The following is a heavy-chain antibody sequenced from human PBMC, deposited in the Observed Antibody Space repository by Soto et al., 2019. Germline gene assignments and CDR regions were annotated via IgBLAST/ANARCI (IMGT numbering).Heavy chain of an antibody. J-gene: IGHJ6*02. V-gene: IGHV3-23*01. CDR2: VTASGGST. Sequence: GGSLRLSCAASGFSFNNYAMSWVRQAPGKGLEWVSAVTASGGSTYYADSLRGRFTISRDNSKNTLYLQMNSLRAEDTAVYYCARDYCSSTSCYDAGAYYYYGMDVWGQGTTVTVSS. CDR3: ARDYCSSTSCYDAGAYYYYGMDV. D-gene: IGHD2-2*01. CDR1: GFSFNNYA.